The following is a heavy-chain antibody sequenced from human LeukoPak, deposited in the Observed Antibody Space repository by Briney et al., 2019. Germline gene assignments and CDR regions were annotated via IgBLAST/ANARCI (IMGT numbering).Heavy chain of an antibody. V-gene: IGHV1-3*01. CDR1: GYTFTSYA. J-gene: IGHJ6*03. Sequence: ASVKVSCKASGYTFTSYAMHWVRQAPGQRLEWMGWINAGNGNTKYSQKFQGRVTITRDTSASTAYMELRSLRSDDTAVYYCARVRALPGRRHMDVWGKGTTVTVSS. CDR3: ARVRALPGRRHMDV. D-gene: IGHD1-14*01. CDR2: INAGNGNT.